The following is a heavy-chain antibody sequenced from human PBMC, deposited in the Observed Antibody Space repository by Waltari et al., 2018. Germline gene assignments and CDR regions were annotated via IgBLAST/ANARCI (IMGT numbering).Heavy chain of an antibody. D-gene: IGHD5-12*01. V-gene: IGHV3-30*02. Sequence: QVYLVESGGGVVQPGDSLRLSCESSGFTFSIYGMHWVRQAPGKGLEWVAFTRFDGINKHYADSVRGRFTISRDNSKNTLYLQMNSLRSEDAAVYYCAREDIVSATQWRGNQYRGNCGYDLWGQGTLVSVSS. CDR3: AREDIVSATQWRGNQYRGNCGYDL. J-gene: IGHJ4*01. CDR1: GFTFSIYG. CDR2: TRFDGINK.